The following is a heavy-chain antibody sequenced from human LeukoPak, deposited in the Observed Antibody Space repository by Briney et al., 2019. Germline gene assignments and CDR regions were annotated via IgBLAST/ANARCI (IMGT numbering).Heavy chain of an antibody. CDR3: ARVSSGWYLNY. V-gene: IGHV3-74*01. CDR1: GFTFSSYW. D-gene: IGHD6-19*01. J-gene: IGHJ4*02. Sequence: SGGSLRLSCAASGFTFSSYWMHWVRQAPGKGLVWVSRINSDGSSTSYADSVKGRFTISRDNAKNTLYLQMNSLRAEDTAVYYCARVSSGWYLNYWGQGTLVTVSS. CDR2: INSDGSST.